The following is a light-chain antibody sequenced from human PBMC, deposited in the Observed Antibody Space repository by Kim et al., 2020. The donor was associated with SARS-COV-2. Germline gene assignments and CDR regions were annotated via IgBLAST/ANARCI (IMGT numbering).Light chain of an antibody. CDR3: QQYNNGYT. Sequence: EIVMTQSPATLSVSPGERATLSCRASQSVSSNLAWYQQKPGQAARLLIYGASTRATGIPARFSGSGSGTEFTLTISSLQSEDFAVYYCQQYNNGYTFGQGTKLEI. V-gene: IGKV3-15*01. CDR1: QSVSSN. J-gene: IGKJ2*01. CDR2: GAS.